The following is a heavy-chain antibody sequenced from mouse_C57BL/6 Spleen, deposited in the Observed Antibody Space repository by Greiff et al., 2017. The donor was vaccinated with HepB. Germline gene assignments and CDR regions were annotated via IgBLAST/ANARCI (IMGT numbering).Heavy chain of an antibody. D-gene: IGHD1-1*01. V-gene: IGHV5-6*01. CDR3: ASSRDGSSYYYAMDY. Sequence: EVQLQESGGDLVKPGGSLKLSCAASGFTFSSYGMSWVRQTPDKRLEWVATISSGGSYTYYPDSVKGRFTISRDNAKNTLYLQMSSLKSEDTAMYYCASSRDGSSYYYAMDYWGQGTSVTVSS. CDR1: GFTFSSYG. CDR2: ISSGGSYT. J-gene: IGHJ4*01.